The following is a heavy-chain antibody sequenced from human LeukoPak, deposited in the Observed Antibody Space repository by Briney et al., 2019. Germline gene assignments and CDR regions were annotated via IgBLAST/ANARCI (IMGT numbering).Heavy chain of an antibody. Sequence: SETLSLTCTVSGGSISSSSYYWGWIRQPPGKGLEWIGSIYYSGSTYYNPSLKSRVTISVDTSKNQFSLKLSSVTAADTAVYYCARDVSDNFFDYWGQGTLVTVSS. CDR1: GGSISSSSYY. CDR2: IYYSGST. CDR3: ARDVSDNFFDY. D-gene: IGHD2-21*01. J-gene: IGHJ4*02. V-gene: IGHV4-39*07.